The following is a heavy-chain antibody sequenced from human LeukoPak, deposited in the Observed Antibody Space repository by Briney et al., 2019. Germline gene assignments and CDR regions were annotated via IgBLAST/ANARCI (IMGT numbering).Heavy chain of an antibody. V-gene: IGHV4-31*03. CDR3: AREAPYCYYGMDV. CDR1: GGSFSSGGYY. CDR2: IYYSGST. Sequence: SETLSLTCTVSGGSFSSGGYYWLWLRQHPGRGLEWFGYIYYSGSTYYNPSQKSRVTVSADTSKNQFSLKLSSVTAADTAVYYCAREAPYCYYGMDVWGKGTTVTVSS. J-gene: IGHJ6*04.